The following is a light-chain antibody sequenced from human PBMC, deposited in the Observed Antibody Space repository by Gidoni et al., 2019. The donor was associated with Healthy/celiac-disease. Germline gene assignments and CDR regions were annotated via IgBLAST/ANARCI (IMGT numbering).Light chain of an antibody. V-gene: IGLV2-14*01. CDR1: SSDVGGYNY. Sequence: QSALTQPASVSGSPGQSITISCTGTSSDVGGYNYVSWYQQHPGKDPKLMIYEVSNRPSGVSNRFSGSKSGNTDSLTISGLQAEDEADYYCSSYTSSSTEFGGGTKLTVL. CDR3: SSYTSSSTE. CDR2: EVS. J-gene: IGLJ3*02.